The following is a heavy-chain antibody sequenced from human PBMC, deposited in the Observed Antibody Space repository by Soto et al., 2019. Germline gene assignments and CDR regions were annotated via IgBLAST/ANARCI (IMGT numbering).Heavy chain of an antibody. D-gene: IGHD2-8*01. CDR1: GFTFSSYW. CDR3: ARLIGYHPEDGAGRYVVY. V-gene: IGHV3-7*01. CDR2: IKQDGSEK. Sequence: GGSLRLSCAASGFTFSSYWMSWVRQAPGKGLEWVANIKQDGSEKYYVDSVKGRFTISRDNAKNSLYLQMNSLRAEDTAVYYCARLIGYHPEDGAGRYVVYWGQGTLVTVSS. J-gene: IGHJ4*02.